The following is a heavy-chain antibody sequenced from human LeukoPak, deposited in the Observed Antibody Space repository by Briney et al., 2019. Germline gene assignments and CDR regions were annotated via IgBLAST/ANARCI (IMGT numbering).Heavy chain of an antibody. CDR2: IGPGPSHT. J-gene: IGHJ4*02. V-gene: IGHV3-21*01. D-gene: IGHD2-21*01. CDR1: GFTFNTYG. Sequence: GGSLRLSCAASGFTFNTYGMNWVRQAPGKGLEWLSYIGPGPSHTYYADSVRGRFVISRDDAKSSLYLQMSSLRAEDTAVYYCASGPLPIGFDYWGQGTLVTVSS. CDR3: ASGPLPIGFDY.